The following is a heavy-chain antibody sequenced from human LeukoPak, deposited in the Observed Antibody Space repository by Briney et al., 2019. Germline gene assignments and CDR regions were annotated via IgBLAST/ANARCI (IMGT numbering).Heavy chain of an antibody. V-gene: IGHV1-18*01. J-gene: IGHJ4*02. D-gene: IGHD1-26*01. CDR2: ISAYNGNT. CDR1: GYTFTSYG. Sequence: ASVKVSCKASGYTFTSYGISWVRQAPGQGLEWMGWISAYNGNTNYAQNLQGRVTMTTDTSTSTVYMELRSLRSDDTAVYYCGREGGTYYLRYWGQGTLVTVSS. CDR3: GREGGTYYLRY.